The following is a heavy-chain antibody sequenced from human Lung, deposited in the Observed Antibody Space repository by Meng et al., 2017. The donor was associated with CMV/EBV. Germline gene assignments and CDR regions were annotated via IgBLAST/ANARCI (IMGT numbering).Heavy chain of an antibody. D-gene: IGHD6-13*01. V-gene: IGHV1-2*02. J-gene: IGHJ6*02. Sequence: SVXVSXXASGYTFTGYYMHWVRQAPGQGLEWMGWINPNSGGTNYGQKFQGRVTMTRDTSISTAYMELSRVKSDDTAVYYCARDGLALTQQLVPYGMDVWGQGXTVTVSS. CDR1: GYTFTGYY. CDR3: ARDGLALTQQLVPYGMDV. CDR2: INPNSGGT.